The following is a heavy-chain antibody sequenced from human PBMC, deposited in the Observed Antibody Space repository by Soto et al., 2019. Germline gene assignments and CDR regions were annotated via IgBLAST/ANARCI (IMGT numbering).Heavy chain of an antibody. V-gene: IGHV1-18*04. CDR2: ISAYNGNT. CDR1: SYTFTSYG. D-gene: IGHD4-4*01. Sequence: ASVNVSCMASSYTFTSYGISWVRQAPGQGLEWMGWISAYNGNTNYAQKLQGRVTMTTDTSTSTAYMELRSLRSDDTAVYYCARESSRLHLDPRGRGSLVTVSS. CDR3: ARESSRLHLDP. J-gene: IGHJ5*02.